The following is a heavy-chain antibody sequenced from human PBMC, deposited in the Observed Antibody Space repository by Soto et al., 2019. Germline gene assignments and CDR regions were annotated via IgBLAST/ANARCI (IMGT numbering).Heavy chain of an antibody. CDR2: IYHSGST. Sequence: ASETLSLTCAVSGGSISSGGYSWSWIRQPPGKGLEWIGYIYHSGSTYYNPSLKSRVTISVDRSKNQFSLKLSSVTAADTAVYYCASHYYGSGSYYPYFDYWGQGTLVTVSS. CDR3: ASHYYGSGSYYPYFDY. CDR1: GGSISSGGYS. D-gene: IGHD3-10*01. V-gene: IGHV4-30-2*01. J-gene: IGHJ4*02.